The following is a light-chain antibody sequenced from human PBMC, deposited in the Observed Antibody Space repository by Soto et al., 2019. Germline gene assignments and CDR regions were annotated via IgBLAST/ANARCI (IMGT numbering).Light chain of an antibody. V-gene: IGLV1-47*01. CDR3: AAWDDSLSGGV. CDR1: TSNIGVNY. Sequence: QLVLTQPPSASGTPGQRVTISCSGSTSNIGVNYIYWYQQVPGTAPKPLIYRNIERPSGVPDRFSGSKSGTSASLAISGLRSEDEADYYCAAWDDSLSGGVFGGGTKLTVL. J-gene: IGLJ2*01. CDR2: RNI.